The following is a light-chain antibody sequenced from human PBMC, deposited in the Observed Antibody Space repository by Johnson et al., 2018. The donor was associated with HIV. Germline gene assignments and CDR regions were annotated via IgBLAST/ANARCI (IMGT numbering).Light chain of an antibody. CDR1: SSNIGNNY. CDR2: DNN. Sequence: TQPPSVSAAPGQKVTISCSGSSSNIGNNYVSWYQQLPGTAPKLLIYDNNKRPSGIPDRFSGSKSGTSATLGITGLKTGDEADYYCGTWDSSLSAVFGTGTKVTVL. V-gene: IGLV1-51*01. CDR3: GTWDSSLSAV. J-gene: IGLJ1*01.